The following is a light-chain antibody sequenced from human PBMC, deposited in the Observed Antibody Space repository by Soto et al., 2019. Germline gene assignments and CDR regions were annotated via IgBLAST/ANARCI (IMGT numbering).Light chain of an antibody. CDR2: TNN. V-gene: IGLV1-44*01. CDR1: TSNIESHS. CDR3: ATWDDSRKGV. Sequence: QSVLTQPPSASGTPGQRIVISCSGSTSNIESHSVNWFQQVPGTAPKLLIITNNQRPSGVPARFSGSKSGASASLAIIGLQSEDEATYYCATWDDSRKGVFGTGTKVTVL. J-gene: IGLJ1*01.